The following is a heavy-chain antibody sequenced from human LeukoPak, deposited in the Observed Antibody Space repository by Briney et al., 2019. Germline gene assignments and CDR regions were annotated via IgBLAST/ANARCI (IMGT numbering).Heavy chain of an antibody. V-gene: IGHV4-34*01. CDR3: ARQGIVVVTNFDY. CDR1: GGSFSGYY. J-gene: IGHJ4*02. CDR2: INHSGST. Sequence: PSETLSLTCAVYGGSFSGYYWSWIRQPPGKGLEWIGEINHSGSTNYNPSLKSRVTISVDTSKNQFSLKLSSVTAADTAVYYCARQGIVVVTNFDYWGQGTLVTVSS. D-gene: IGHD3-22*01.